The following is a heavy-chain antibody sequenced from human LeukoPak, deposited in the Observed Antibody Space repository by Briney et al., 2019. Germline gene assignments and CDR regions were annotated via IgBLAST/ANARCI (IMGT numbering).Heavy chain of an antibody. V-gene: IGHV3-9*01. Sequence: GGSLRLSCAASKFTFSNYAMHWVRQTPGKGLEWVAGISWNSGDIVYAGSVKGRFTISRDNAKNSLYLQMNSLRVGDTALYYCAKDPGNTWYYFDSWGQGTLVTVSS. CDR1: KFTFSNYA. CDR2: ISWNSGDI. J-gene: IGHJ4*02. D-gene: IGHD1/OR15-1a*01. CDR3: AKDPGNTWYYFDS.